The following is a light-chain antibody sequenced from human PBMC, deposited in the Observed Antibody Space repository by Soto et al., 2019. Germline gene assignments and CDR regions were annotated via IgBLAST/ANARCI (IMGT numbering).Light chain of an antibody. Sequence: EIVLTQSPGTLSLSPGERATLSCRASQSVSSSYLAWYQQKPGQAPRLLIYGASSRYTGIPDRFSGSGSGTAFTLTISRLEPEDFAVYYCQQYGSSLITFGKGTRLEIK. J-gene: IGKJ5*01. CDR1: QSVSSSY. CDR2: GAS. V-gene: IGKV3-20*01. CDR3: QQYGSSLIT.